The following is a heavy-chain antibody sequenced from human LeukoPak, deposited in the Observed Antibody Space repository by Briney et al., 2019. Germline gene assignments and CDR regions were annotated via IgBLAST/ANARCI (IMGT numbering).Heavy chain of an antibody. Sequence: SQTLSLTCAISGDSVSADSATWNWIRQSPSRGLEWLGRTYYKSNRSKWSSDYALSVESRITISPDTSKNEFFLQLNSVTPEDTAVYYCARANYRAFDIWGQGTMVTVSS. CDR1: GDSVSADSAT. CDR2: TYYKSNRSKWSS. D-gene: IGHD5-24*01. J-gene: IGHJ3*02. V-gene: IGHV6-1*01. CDR3: ARANYRAFDI.